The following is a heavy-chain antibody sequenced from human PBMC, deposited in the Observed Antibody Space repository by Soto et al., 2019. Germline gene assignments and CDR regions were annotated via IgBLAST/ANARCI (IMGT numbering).Heavy chain of an antibody. V-gene: IGHV1-69*12. D-gene: IGHD5-18*01. J-gene: IGHJ4*02. Sequence: QVQLVQSGAEVKKPGSSVKVSCKASGGTFSSYAISWVRQAPGQGLEWMGGIIPIFGTANYAQKFQGRVTVTADESTSAAYRELSSLRCEDTAVYYCARAAGLDGRIPYYCDYWGQGTLVTVSS. CDR2: IIPIFGTA. CDR1: GGTFSSYA. CDR3: ARAAGLDGRIPYYCDY.